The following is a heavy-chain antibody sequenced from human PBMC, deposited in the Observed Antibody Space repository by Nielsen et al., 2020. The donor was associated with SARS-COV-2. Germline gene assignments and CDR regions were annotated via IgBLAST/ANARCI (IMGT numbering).Heavy chain of an antibody. CDR3: ARDGVSGNYFDY. CDR1: GGSVIFYY. D-gene: IGHD6-19*01. Sequence: LRLSCTVSGGSVIFYYWSWIRQPPGKGLEWIGYIYDSGDTKYNPSLKSRVTISVDTSKNQFSLRLSSVTAADTAVYYCARDGVSGNYFDYWGPGTLVTVSS. V-gene: IGHV4-59*02. CDR2: IYDSGDT. J-gene: IGHJ4*02.